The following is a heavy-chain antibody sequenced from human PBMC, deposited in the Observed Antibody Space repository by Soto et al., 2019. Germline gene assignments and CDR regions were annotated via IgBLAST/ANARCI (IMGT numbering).Heavy chain of an antibody. CDR1: GFTFSSYA. Sequence: PGGSLRLSCAASGFTFSSYAMSWVRQAPGKGLEWVSAISGSGGSTYYADSVKGRFTISRDNSKNTLYLQMNSLRAEDTAVYYCAKVLYDSDGYRYPIFDYWGQGTLVTVSS. V-gene: IGHV3-23*01. CDR2: ISGSGGST. CDR3: AKVLYDSDGYRYPIFDY. J-gene: IGHJ4*02. D-gene: IGHD3-22*01.